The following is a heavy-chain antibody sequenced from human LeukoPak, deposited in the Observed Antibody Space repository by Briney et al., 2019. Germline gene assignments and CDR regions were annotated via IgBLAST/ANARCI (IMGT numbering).Heavy chain of an antibody. CDR1: GFTFSNFG. CDR2: ISYDGSNK. CDR3: AKVKGEVDAFDI. D-gene: IGHD3-16*01. Sequence: PGGSLRLSCAASGFTFSNFGMHWVRQAPGKGLEWVAVISYDGSNKYYADSVKGRFTISRDNSKNTLYLQMNSLRAEDTAVYYCAKVKGEVDAFDIWGQGTMVTVSS. J-gene: IGHJ3*02. V-gene: IGHV3-30*18.